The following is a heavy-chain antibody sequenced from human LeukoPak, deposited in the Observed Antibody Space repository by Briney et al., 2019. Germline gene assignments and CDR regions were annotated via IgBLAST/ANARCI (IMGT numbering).Heavy chain of an antibody. V-gene: IGHV1-69*04. J-gene: IGHJ6*02. CDR2: IIPILGIA. Sequence: ASVKVSCKASGGTFSSYAISWVRQAPGQGLEWMGRIIPILGIANYAQKFQGRVTITADKSTSTAYMELSSLRSEDTAVYYCAMGFWGGYYHYYYYGMDVWGQGTTVTVSS. D-gene: IGHD3-3*01. CDR1: GGTFSSYA. CDR3: AMGFWGGYYHYYYYGMDV.